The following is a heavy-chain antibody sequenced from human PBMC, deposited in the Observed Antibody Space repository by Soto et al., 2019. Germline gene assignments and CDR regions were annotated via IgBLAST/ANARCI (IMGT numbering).Heavy chain of an antibody. CDR2: ISYDGSNK. CDR3: AKDRRATGYSYGMDV. Sequence: GGSLRLSCADSGFTFSIYGVHCVRQAPGKGLEWVAVISYDGSNKYYADSVKGRFTISRDNAKNTLYLQMNSLRAEDTAVYYCAKDRRATGYSYGMDVWGQGTTVTVSS. V-gene: IGHV3-30*18. J-gene: IGHJ6*02. CDR1: GFTFSIYG.